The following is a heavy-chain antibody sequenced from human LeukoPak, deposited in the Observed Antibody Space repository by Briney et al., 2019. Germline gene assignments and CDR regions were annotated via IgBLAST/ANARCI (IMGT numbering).Heavy chain of an antibody. V-gene: IGHV4-30-4*01. CDR2: IYYSGST. J-gene: IGHJ5*02. CDR3: AREAPGLMVYATKWGYNWFDP. D-gene: IGHD2-8*01. CDR1: GGSISSGDYY. Sequence: SQTLSLTCTVSGGSISSGDYYWSWIPQPPGKGLEWIGYIYYSGSTYYNPSLKSRVTISVDTSKNQFSLKLSSVTAADTAVYYCAREAPGLMVYATKWGYNWFDPWGQGTLVTVSS.